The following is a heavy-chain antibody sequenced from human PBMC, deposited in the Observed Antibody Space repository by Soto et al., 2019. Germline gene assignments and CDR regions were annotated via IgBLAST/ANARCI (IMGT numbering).Heavy chain of an antibody. CDR1: GFTFSSYG. D-gene: IGHD3-10*01. Sequence: QVQLVESGGGVAQPGRSLRLSCAASGFTFSSYGMHWVRQAPGKGLEWVAVISYDGSNKYYADSVKGRFTISRDNSKNTLYLQMNSLRAEDTAVYYCAKGLWFGELPFDAFDIWGQGTMVTVSS. J-gene: IGHJ3*02. CDR3: AKGLWFGELPFDAFDI. CDR2: ISYDGSNK. V-gene: IGHV3-30*18.